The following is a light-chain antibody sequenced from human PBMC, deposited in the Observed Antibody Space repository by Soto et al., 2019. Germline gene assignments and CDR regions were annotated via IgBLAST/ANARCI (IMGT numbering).Light chain of an antibody. CDR2: GAS. CDR1: QSLSNNY. CDR3: QQYGSSPDS. J-gene: IGKJ4*01. V-gene: IGKV3-20*01. Sequence: ELVLTQSPGTLSLSPRERATLSCRASQSLSNNYLAWFQQKPGQAPRLLIYGASSRATGIPDRFSGSGSGTDFSLTISRLEPEDFAVYYCQQYGSSPDSFGGGTKVDI.